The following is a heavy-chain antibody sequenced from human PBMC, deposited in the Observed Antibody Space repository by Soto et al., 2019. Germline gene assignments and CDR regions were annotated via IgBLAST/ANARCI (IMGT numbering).Heavy chain of an antibody. Sequence: QVQLVQSGAEVKKPGSSVKVSCKASGGVFRNYAINWVRQAPGQGLEWMGGIIPVFGTADYAQKFQGRVTITADESTSQAYLELSSLKSEDTAVYFFARVRWWRYSFDSLGQGSMVTVAS. D-gene: IGHD2-15*01. CDR2: IIPVFGTA. J-gene: IGHJ5*01. CDR1: GGVFRNYA. V-gene: IGHV1-69*01. CDR3: ARVRWWRYSFDS.